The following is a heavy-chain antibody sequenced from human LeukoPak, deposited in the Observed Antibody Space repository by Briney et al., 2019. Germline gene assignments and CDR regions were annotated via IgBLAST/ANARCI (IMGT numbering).Heavy chain of an antibody. CDR2: FYTSGST. D-gene: IGHD2-2*01. CDR3: ARDFACGSTNCGSWFDP. CDR1: GGSISSYC. V-gene: IGHV4-4*07. Sequence: SETLSLTCTVSGGSISSYCWSWIRQPAGKGLEWIGRFYTSGSTNYNPSLKSRVTMSVDTSKNQFSLKLSSVTAANTAMYYCARDFACGSTNCGSWFDPWGQGTLVSVSS. J-gene: IGHJ5*02.